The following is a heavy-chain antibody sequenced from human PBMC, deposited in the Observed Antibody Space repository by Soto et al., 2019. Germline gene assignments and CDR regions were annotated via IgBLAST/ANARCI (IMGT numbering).Heavy chain of an antibody. Sequence: QVQLVESGGGVVQPGRSLRLSCAASGFTFSSYGMHWVRQAPGKGLEWVAVISYDGSNKYYADSVKGRFTISRDNSKNTLDLQMNSLRAEDTAVYYCAKDMGVDRSYYYYYGMDVWGQGTTVTVSS. J-gene: IGHJ6*02. CDR2: ISYDGSNK. D-gene: IGHD5-12*01. V-gene: IGHV3-30*18. CDR3: AKDMGVDRSYYYYYGMDV. CDR1: GFTFSSYG.